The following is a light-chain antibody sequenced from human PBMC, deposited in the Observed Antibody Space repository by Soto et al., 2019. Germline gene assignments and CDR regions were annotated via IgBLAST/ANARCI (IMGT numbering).Light chain of an antibody. J-gene: IGKJ2*01. V-gene: IGKV3-20*01. CDR1: QSVSSSY. CDR3: QQYPGYT. CDR2: GAS. Sequence: EIVLTQSPGTLSLSPGERATLSCRASQSVSSSYLAWYQQKPGQDPRLLIYGASSRATGIPDRFSGSGSGTDFTLTISRLEPEDFAVYYCQQYPGYTFGQGTKLEIK.